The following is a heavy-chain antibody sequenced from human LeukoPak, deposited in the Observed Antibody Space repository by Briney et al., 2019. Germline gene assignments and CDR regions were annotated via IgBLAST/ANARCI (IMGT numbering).Heavy chain of an antibody. Sequence: SETLSLTCSVAGGFISNYYWKWIRQPGGKGLEWIGRLHASGSTRYNPSFGTRVTMSADTSNNPLSLKLTSVTAADTALYFFAKNQCGSGGQNNDAFEVWGKGTMVTVYS. CDR2: LHASGST. D-gene: IGHD1/OR15-1a*01. V-gene: IGHV4-4*07. J-gene: IGHJ3*01. CDR3: AKNQCGSGGQNNDAFEV. CDR1: GGFISNYY.